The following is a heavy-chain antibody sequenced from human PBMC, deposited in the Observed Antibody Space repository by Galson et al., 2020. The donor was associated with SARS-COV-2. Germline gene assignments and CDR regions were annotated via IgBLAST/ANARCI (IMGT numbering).Heavy chain of an antibody. D-gene: IGHD5-12*01. CDR1: GDSVPSNTAA. Sequence: SQTLSTTCAIPGDSVPSNTAARHWIRQSPSNGLEWLGRTHHRSTRYNDYALPMESRIIVNPDTSKNQFSLHLNAVTPEDTAVYYCARDGGSGHDYYDYWCQGTLVTVSS. J-gene: IGHJ4*02. CDR2: THHRSTRYN. V-gene: IGHV6-1*01. CDR3: ARDGGSGHDYYDY.